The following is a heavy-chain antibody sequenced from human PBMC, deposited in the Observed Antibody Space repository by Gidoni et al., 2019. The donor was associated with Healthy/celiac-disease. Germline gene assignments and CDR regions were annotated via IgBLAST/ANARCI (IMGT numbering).Heavy chain of an antibody. CDR3: ARGAGPTGGDAFDI. CDR2: ISSSSSYI. J-gene: IGHJ3*02. CDR1: GFTFSSYS. D-gene: IGHD3-10*01. Sequence: EVQLVESGGGLVKPGGSLRLSSAASGFTFSSYSMHWVRQAPGKGLEWVSSISSSSSYIYYADSVKGRFTISRDNAKNSLYLQMNSLRAEDTAVYYCARGAGPTGGDAFDIWGQGTMVTVSS. V-gene: IGHV3-21*01.